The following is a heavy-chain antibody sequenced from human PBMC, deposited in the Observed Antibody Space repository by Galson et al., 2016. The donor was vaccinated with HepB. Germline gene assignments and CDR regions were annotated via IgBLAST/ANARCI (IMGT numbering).Heavy chain of an antibody. CDR1: GGSFNSDYW. CDR3: ARVVWGAPIPGTYGWLDP. CDR2: ISRSGRT. D-gene: IGHD1-26*01. Sequence: SETLSLTCAVSGGSFNSDYWWSWVRQPPGKGLEWIGEISRSGRTNYNPSLRGRVTISLNSSTNQFSLNLYSVTAADTAVYYCARVVWGAPIPGTYGWLDPWGRGTLVTVSS. J-gene: IGHJ5*02. V-gene: IGHV4-4*02.